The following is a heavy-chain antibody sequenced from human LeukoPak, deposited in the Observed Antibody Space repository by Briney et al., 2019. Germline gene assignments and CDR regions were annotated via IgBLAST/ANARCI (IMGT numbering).Heavy chain of an antibody. J-gene: IGHJ6*03. CDR2: INPNSGGT. CDR3: ARRGSYVGYYYYYYMDV. D-gene: IGHD1-26*01. V-gene: IGHV1-2*02. CDR1: GYTFTGYY. Sequence: ASVKVSCKASGYTFTGYYMHWVRQAPGQGLEWMGWINPNSGGTNYAQKFQGRVTMTRDTSISTAYMELSRLRSDDTAVYYCARRGSYVGYYYYYYMDVWGKGTTVTVSS.